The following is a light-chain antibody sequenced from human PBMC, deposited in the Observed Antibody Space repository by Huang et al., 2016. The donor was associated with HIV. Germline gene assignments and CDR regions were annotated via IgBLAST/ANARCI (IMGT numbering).Light chain of an antibody. J-gene: IGKJ1*01. CDR1: AGIGTY. CDR2: AAS. Sequence: DIQMTQSPSSLSASIGDRITISCRASAGIGTYLAWYQHKPGKVPNLLIYAASTLQSGVPSRFSGSGSGTNFTLTIGSLQPEDVASYYCQKYNNVPRTFGHGTKVEIK. CDR3: QKYNNVPRT. V-gene: IGKV1-27*01.